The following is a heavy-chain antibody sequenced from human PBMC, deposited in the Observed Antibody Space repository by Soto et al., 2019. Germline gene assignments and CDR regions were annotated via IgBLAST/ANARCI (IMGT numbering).Heavy chain of an antibody. CDR1: GFNFTKFA. CDR3: AKADGEQWLIPHLDN. J-gene: IGHJ4*02. CDR2: ISCCGGST. D-gene: IGHD6-19*01. Sequence: EVQLLESGGGVVQPGGSVRLSCEASGFNFTKFAMGWVRQAPGEGLEWVSGISCCGGSTSYADSVKGRFTLARDDSKNTLSLHLNSLRFEDTARYFCAKADGEQWLIPHLDNWGQGTLVTVS. V-gene: IGHV3-23*01.